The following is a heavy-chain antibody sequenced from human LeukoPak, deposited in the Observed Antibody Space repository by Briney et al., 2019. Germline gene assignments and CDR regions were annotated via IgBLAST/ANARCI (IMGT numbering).Heavy chain of an antibody. CDR2: ISYSGTT. CDR1: GDSISSPGSY. CDR3: ARHAVGDCSSTSCRTLHWFDP. V-gene: IGHV4-59*08. Sequence: PSETLSLTCRVSGDSISSPGSYWSWVRQPPGKGLGWIAYISYSGTTNYNPSLRSRVTISVDTSKNQFSLELSSVTAADTAVYYCARHAVGDCSSTSCRTLHWFDPWGQGTLVTVSS. D-gene: IGHD2-2*01. J-gene: IGHJ5*02.